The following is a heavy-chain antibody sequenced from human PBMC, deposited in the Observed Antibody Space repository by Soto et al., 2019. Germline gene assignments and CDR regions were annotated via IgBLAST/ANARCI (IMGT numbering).Heavy chain of an antibody. D-gene: IGHD4-17*01. CDR1: GGSFSGYY. V-gene: IGHV4-34*01. CDR3: AREIKSRYGAQQY. Sequence: SQTLSLTCAVYGGSFSGYYWSWIRQPPGKGLEWIGEINHSGSTNYNPSLKSRVTISVDTSKNQFSLKLSSVTAADTAVYYCAREIKSRYGAQQYWGQGTLVTVSS. J-gene: IGHJ4*02. CDR2: INHSGST.